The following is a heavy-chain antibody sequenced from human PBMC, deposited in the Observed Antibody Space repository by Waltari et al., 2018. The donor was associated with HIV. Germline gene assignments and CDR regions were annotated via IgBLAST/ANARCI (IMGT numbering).Heavy chain of an antibody. CDR1: GGTFSSYA. D-gene: IGHD2-15*01. CDR2: IIPIFGTA. V-gene: IGHV1-69*01. J-gene: IGHJ6*02. Sequence: SSVKVSCKASGGTFSSYAISWVRQAPGQGLEWMGGIIPIFGTANYAQKFQGRVTITADESTSTAYMELSSLRSEDTAVYYCARGGGVAAIVYYYYGMDVWGQGTTVTVSS. CDR3: ARGGGVAAIVYYYYGMDV.